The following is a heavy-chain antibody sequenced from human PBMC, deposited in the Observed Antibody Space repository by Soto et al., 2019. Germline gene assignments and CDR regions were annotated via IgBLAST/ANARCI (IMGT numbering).Heavy chain of an antibody. CDR2: ISHDGSNK. Sequence: QAGWSLRLSCAASGFTFSSYGMHLVRQAPGKGLEWVAVISHDGSNKYYADSVKGRFTISRDNSKNTLYLQMNSLRAEDTAVYYCAKDVVPAAIAENWFEPWGQGTLVTVSS. CDR3: AKDVVPAAIAENWFEP. V-gene: IGHV3-30*18. J-gene: IGHJ5*02. D-gene: IGHD2-2*01. CDR1: GFTFSSYG.